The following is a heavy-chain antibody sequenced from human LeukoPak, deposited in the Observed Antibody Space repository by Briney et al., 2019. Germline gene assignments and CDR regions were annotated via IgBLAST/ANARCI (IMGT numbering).Heavy chain of an antibody. Sequence: SETLSLPCAVYGGPFRGFYWSWLRQPPGKGLEWVGEINHSGSTNYNPSLKSRVTISVDTSKNQFSLKLSSVTAADTAVYYCARKDIVVVVATTSTSFDPWGQGTLVTVSS. CDR2: INHSGST. J-gene: IGHJ5*02. CDR1: GGPFRGFY. V-gene: IGHV4-34*01. CDR3: ARKDIVVVVATTSTSFDP. D-gene: IGHD2-15*01.